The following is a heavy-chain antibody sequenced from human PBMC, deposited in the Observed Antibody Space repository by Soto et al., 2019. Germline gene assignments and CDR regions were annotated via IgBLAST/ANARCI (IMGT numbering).Heavy chain of an antibody. J-gene: IGHJ3*01. D-gene: IGHD1-1*01. CDR3: ASWHEREHAYDV. Sequence: DVQLVESGGSLIQPGESLRLSCAAFGLTVSGKKYVAWVRQAPGKGLEWVSALYDVDGTYYADSVKGRFTTSRDSSKTTVYLQMNGLRPDDTAVYYCASWHEREHAYDVWGQGTTVTVSS. CDR2: LYDVDGT. CDR1: GLTVSGKKY. V-gene: IGHV3-53*01.